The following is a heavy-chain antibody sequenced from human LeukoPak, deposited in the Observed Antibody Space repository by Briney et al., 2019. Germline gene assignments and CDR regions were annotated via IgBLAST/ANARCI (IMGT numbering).Heavy chain of an antibody. D-gene: IGHD5-24*01. J-gene: IGHJ4*02. V-gene: IGHV5-51*01. CDR2: IFPGDSDT. CDR3: ARRAQAEMATVWGLVDY. Sequence: ESLKISCKVSGFSFTTYYIGWVRQMPGKGLEWMGIIFPGDSDTRYSPSFEGRVTISADKSINTAYMQWSSLEPSDTAIYYCARRAQAEMATVWGLVDYWGQGTLVTVSS. CDR1: GFSFTTYY.